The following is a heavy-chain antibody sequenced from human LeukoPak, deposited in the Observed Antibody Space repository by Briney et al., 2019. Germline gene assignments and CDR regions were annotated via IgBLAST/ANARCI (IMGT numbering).Heavy chain of an antibody. CDR2: IYYSGST. CDR1: GGSISRIHCS. Sequence: SETLSLTCTVSGGSISRIHCSWIWLRQPPGKGLEWIGSIYYSGSTYYNPSLKSRVTISVDTSKNQFSLKLSSLTAADTAVYYCARLNPGYCSGGSCYSVDYWGQGTLVTVSA. D-gene: IGHD2-15*01. V-gene: IGHV4-39*01. CDR3: ARLNPGYCSGGSCYSVDY. J-gene: IGHJ4*02.